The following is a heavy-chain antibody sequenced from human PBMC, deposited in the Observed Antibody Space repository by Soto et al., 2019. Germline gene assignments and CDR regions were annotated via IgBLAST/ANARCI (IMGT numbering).Heavy chain of an antibody. D-gene: IGHD3-10*01. CDR1: GFTFSSYA. V-gene: IGHV3-23*01. CDR3: AKKSRMVRGARTGGYFDY. J-gene: IGHJ4*02. CDR2: ISGSGGST. Sequence: GGSLRLSCAASGFTFSSYAMSWVRQAPGKGLEWVSAISGSGGSTYYADSVKGRFTISRDNSKNTLYLQMNSLRAEDTAVYYCAKKSRMVRGARTGGYFDYWGQGTLVTVSS.